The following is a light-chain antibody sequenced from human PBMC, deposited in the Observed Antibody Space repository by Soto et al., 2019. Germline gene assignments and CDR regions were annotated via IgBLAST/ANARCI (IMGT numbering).Light chain of an antibody. CDR3: ASWDDSLNAVL. CDR1: SSNVGSNS. V-gene: IGLV1-44*01. Sequence: QSVLTQSPSASGTAGQRITISCSGGSSNVGSNSVNWYQQVPGTAPKVLIYRDHQRPSRVPDRFSGSKSGTSASLAISGLQSEDEADYYCASWDDSLNAVLFGGGTKPTVL. J-gene: IGLJ2*01. CDR2: RDH.